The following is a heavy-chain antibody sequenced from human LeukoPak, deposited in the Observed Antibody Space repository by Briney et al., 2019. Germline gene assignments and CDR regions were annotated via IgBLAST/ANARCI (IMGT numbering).Heavy chain of an antibody. V-gene: IGHV3-23*01. CDR1: GFTFSSYG. D-gene: IGHD3-10*01. Sequence: PGGSLRLSCAASGFTFSSYGMSWVRQAPGKGLGWVSAISGSGGSTYYADSVKGRFTISRDHSKNTLYLQMNSLRDEDTAVYYCAKENMVRGVITDYWGQGTLVTVSS. J-gene: IGHJ4*02. CDR2: ISGSGGST. CDR3: AKENMVRGVITDY.